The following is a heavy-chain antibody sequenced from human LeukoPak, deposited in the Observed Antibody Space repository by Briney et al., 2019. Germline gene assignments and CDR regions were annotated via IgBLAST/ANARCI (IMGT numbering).Heavy chain of an antibody. J-gene: IGHJ4*02. Sequence: GGSLRLSCAASGFTFSSYAMSRVRQAPGKGLEWVSAISGSGGSTYYADSVKGRFTISRDNSKNTLYLQMNSLRAEDTAVYYCAKDLVLRYFDWLLSEDYWGQGTLVTVSS. CDR3: AKDLVLRYFDWLLSEDY. CDR2: ISGSGGST. D-gene: IGHD3-9*01. V-gene: IGHV3-23*01. CDR1: GFTFSSYA.